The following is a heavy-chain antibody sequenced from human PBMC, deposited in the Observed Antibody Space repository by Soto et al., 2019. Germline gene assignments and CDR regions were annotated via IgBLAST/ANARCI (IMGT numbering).Heavy chain of an antibody. D-gene: IGHD5-12*01. Sequence: GGSLRLWWGASWFSVSIYMSCVLQAPGKVLDGCSPFSDRVKSLSHDSVTGRFSVSRDNSKNTLYLQMKGLRADDTAIYYGAGDYAPGAYDFRGQGTQVTVSS. CDR3: AGDYAPGAYDF. V-gene: IGHV3-53*01. CDR1: WFSVSIY. CDR2: FSDRVKS. J-gene: IGHJ4*02.